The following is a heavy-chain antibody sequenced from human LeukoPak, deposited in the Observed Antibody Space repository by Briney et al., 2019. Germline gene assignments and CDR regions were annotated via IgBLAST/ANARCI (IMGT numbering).Heavy chain of an antibody. Sequence: SETLSLTCTVSGCSISSSSYYWGWIRQPPGKGLEWIGSIYYSGSTYYNPSLTSRVTISEDTSKNQFSLKVSSVTAADTAVYCCARARGNWFDPWGQGTLVTVSS. D-gene: IGHD3-10*01. V-gene: IGHV4-39*07. CDR1: GCSISSSSYY. CDR3: ARARGNWFDP. CDR2: IYYSGST. J-gene: IGHJ5*02.